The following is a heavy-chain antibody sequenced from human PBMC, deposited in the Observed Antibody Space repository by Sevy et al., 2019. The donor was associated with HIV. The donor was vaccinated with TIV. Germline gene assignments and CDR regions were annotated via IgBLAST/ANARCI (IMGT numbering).Heavy chain of an antibody. D-gene: IGHD6-13*01. J-gene: IGHJ5*02. V-gene: IGHV3-30*03. CDR1: GFPFSAYG. CDR3: ATSCAGSSWYEAHL. CDR2: ISYEGSPE. Sequence: GGSLRLSCAGSGFPFSAYGMQWVRQAPGQGLEWVAVISYEGSPEYHADSVQGRFTISRDNSKNTLYLQMDSLRVDDTAVHYCATSCAGSSWYEAHLWGQGTLVTVSS.